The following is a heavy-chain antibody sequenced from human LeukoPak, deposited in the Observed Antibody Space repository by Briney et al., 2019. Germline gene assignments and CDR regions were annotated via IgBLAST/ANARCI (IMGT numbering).Heavy chain of an antibody. CDR3: ARHPSYYYDSSGLGWYFDL. Sequence: PSETLSLTCTVSGGSISSSSYYWGWIRQPPGKGLEWIGSIYYSGSTYYNPSLKSRVTISVDTSKNQFSLKLSSVTAADTAVYYCARHPSYYYDSSGLGWYFDLWGRGTLVTVSS. J-gene: IGHJ2*01. V-gene: IGHV4-39*01. D-gene: IGHD3-22*01. CDR1: GGSISSSSYY. CDR2: IYYSGST.